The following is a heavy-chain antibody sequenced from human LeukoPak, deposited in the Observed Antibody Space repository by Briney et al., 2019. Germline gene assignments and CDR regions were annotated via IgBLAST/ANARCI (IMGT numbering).Heavy chain of an antibody. J-gene: IGHJ4*02. CDR2: IKQDGSEK. D-gene: IGHD1-26*01. V-gene: IGHV3-7*01. CDR1: GFTFSSYW. Sequence: QPGGSLRLSCAASGFTFSSYWMSWVRQAPGKGLEWVANIKQDGSEKYYVDSVRGRFTTSRDNAKNSLYLQMNSLRAEDTAVYYCAKDRYLVGATGFDYWGQGTLVTVSS. CDR3: AKDRYLVGATGFDY.